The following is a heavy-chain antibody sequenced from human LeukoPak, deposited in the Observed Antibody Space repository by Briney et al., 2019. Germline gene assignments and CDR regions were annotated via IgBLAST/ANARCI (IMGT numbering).Heavy chain of an antibody. V-gene: IGHV3-48*01. J-gene: IGHJ4*02. D-gene: IGHD5-24*01. Sequence: PGGSLRLSCAASGFTFSDYSMNWVRQAPGKGLEWISYIGIDSGNTNYADSVKGRFTISGDKAKNSLYLQMNSLRVEDTAVYYCARDYKYAFDNWGQGTLSPSPQ. CDR2: IGIDSGNT. CDR3: ARDYKYAFDN. CDR1: GFTFSDYS.